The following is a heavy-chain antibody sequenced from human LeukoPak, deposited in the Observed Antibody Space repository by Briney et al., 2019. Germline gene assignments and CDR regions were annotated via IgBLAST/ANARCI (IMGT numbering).Heavy chain of an antibody. V-gene: IGHV4-34*01. D-gene: IGHD6-13*01. Sequence: SETLSLTCAVYGGSFSGYYWSWIRQPPRKGLEWIGEINHSGSTNYNPSLKSRVTISVDTSKNQFSLKLSSVTAADTAVYYCARGPGAAAGTRSNWFDPWGQGTLITVSS. J-gene: IGHJ5*02. CDR1: GGSFSGYY. CDR2: INHSGST. CDR3: ARGPGAAAGTRSNWFDP.